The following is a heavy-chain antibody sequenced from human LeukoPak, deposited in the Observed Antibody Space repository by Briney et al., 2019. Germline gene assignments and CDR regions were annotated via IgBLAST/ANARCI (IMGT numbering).Heavy chain of an antibody. J-gene: IGHJ4*02. CDR3: AKSTTVTSQQRGYFDY. CDR2: ISYDGSNK. Sequence: GGSLRLSCAASGFTFSSYGMRWVRQAPGKGLEWVAVISYDGSNKYFADSVKGRFTISRDNPKNTLYLQMNSLRAEDTAVYYRAKSTTVTSQQRGYFDYWAQGTLVTVPS. CDR1: GFTFSSYG. D-gene: IGHD4-11*01. V-gene: IGHV3-30*18.